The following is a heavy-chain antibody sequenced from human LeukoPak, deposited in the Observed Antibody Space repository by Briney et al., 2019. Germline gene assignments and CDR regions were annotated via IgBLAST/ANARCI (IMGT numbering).Heavy chain of an antibody. CDR3: ATFCSGGDCYSFAP. D-gene: IGHD2-15*01. Sequence: GGSLRLSCAASGFTFNIYAMTWVRQAPGKGLEWVSTIIGSGGSTDYADSVKGRFTISRDNSKDTLFLQMDSLRVEDTAVYYCATFCSGGDCYSFAPWGQGTLVTVSS. CDR1: GFTFNIYA. CDR2: IIGSGGST. V-gene: IGHV3-23*01. J-gene: IGHJ5*02.